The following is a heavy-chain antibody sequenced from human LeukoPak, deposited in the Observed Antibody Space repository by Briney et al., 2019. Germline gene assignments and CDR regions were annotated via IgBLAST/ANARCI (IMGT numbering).Heavy chain of an antibody. CDR1: GDSISSGDYY. J-gene: IGHJ4*02. V-gene: IGHV4-39*07. Sequence: SETLSLTCTVSGDSISSGDYYWSWIRQPPGKGLEWIGEINHSGSTNYNPSLKSRVTISVDTSKNQFSLKLSSVTAADTAVYYCARGTFWRGYLGYYFDYWGQGTLVTVSS. D-gene: IGHD3-3*01. CDR2: INHSGST. CDR3: ARGTFWRGYLGYYFDY.